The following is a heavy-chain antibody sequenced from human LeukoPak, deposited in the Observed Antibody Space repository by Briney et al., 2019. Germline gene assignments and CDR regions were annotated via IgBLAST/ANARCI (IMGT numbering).Heavy chain of an antibody. CDR2: IYSGGST. J-gene: IGHJ4*02. V-gene: IGHV3-66*01. Sequence: PGGSLRLSCAASGFTVSSNYMSWVRQAPGKGLEWVSVIYSGGSTYYADSVKGRFTISRDNSKNTLYPQMNSLRAEDTAVYYCARDLPYGGSPFDYWGQGTLVTVSS. CDR1: GFTVSSNY. CDR3: ARDLPYGGSPFDY. D-gene: IGHD4-23*01.